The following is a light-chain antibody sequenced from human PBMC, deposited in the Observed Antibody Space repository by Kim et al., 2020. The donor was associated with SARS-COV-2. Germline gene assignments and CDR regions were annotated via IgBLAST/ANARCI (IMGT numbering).Light chain of an antibody. CDR2: AAS. V-gene: IGKV3-15*01. J-gene: IGKJ3*01. CDR3: QQYTHWPPT. CDR1: QSVSSN. Sequence: SPGERVTLSCRASQSVSSNLAWYQQRPDQPPRLLISAASTGATGLPARFSGSGSGTEFTLTISSLQSEDFAVYYCQQYTHWPPTFGPGTKVDIK.